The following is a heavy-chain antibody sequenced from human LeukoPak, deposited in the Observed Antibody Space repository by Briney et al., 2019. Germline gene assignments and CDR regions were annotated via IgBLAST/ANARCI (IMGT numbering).Heavy chain of an antibody. V-gene: IGHV4-38-2*01. J-gene: IGHJ5*02. CDR2: IYHSGST. CDR1: SYSISSGYY. D-gene: IGHD6-13*01. CDR3: ARAGDPGYSSSWYGNWFDP. Sequence: SETLSLTCAVSSYSISSGYYWGWLRQPPGRGLEWNGSIYHSGSTYYNPSLKSRVTISVDTSKNQFSLKLSSVTAADTAVYYCARAGDPGYSSSWYGNWFDPWGQGTLVTVSS.